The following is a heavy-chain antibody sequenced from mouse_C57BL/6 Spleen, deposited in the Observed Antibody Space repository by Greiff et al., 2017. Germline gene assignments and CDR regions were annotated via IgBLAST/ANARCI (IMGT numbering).Heavy chain of an antibody. V-gene: IGHV1-54*01. D-gene: IGHD3-2*02. Sequence: QVQLQQSGAELVRPGTSVKVSCKASGYAFTNYLIEWVKQRPGQGLEWIGVINPGSGGTNYNEKFKGKETLTADKSSSTAYMQLSSLTSEDSAVYFCARGSGYVGFDCWGQGTTLTVSA. J-gene: IGHJ2*01. CDR1: GYAFTNYL. CDR2: INPGSGGT. CDR3: ARGSGYVGFDC.